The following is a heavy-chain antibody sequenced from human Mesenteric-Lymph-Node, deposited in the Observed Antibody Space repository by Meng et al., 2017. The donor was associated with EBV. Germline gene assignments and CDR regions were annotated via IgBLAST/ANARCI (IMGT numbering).Heavy chain of an antibody. CDR3: VREGSSWYGGGFYDY. V-gene: IGHV1-3*01. CDR1: GYSFTTYA. D-gene: IGHD6-13*01. CDR2: LNAANGNT. J-gene: IGHJ4*02. Sequence: VPHVQSGAEVKKPGASVKVSCKAFGYSFTTYAIHWVRQAPGQRLEFVGWLNAANGNTRYSQRLQGRVTLTSDTSASTAYMELTSLISEDAAVYYCVREGSSWYGGGFYDYWGQGTLVTVSS.